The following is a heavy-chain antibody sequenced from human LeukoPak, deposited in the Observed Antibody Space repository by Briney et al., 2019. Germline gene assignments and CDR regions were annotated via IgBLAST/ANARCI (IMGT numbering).Heavy chain of an antibody. CDR1: GGSISTYY. CDR2: IYYSGST. V-gene: IGHV4-59*01. D-gene: IGHD4-17*01. CDR3: ARVFGDYVGSFDY. Sequence: SETLSLTCTVSGGSISTYYWSWIRQPPGKGLEWIGYIYYSGSTNYNPSYKPSLKSRVTISVDTSRNQFSLKLSSVTAADTAVYYCARVFGDYVGSFDYWGQGTLVTVSS. J-gene: IGHJ4*02.